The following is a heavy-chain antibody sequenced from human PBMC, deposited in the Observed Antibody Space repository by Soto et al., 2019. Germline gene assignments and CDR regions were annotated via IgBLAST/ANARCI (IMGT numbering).Heavy chain of an antibody. CDR3: ARGGTTGELDV. J-gene: IGHJ4*02. CDR2: TSYDGSNK. V-gene: IGHV3-30*19. CDR1: GFTFRSYV. Sequence: QVQLVESGGGVVQPGTSLRLSCVGSGFTFRSYVIHWVRQAPGKGLAWVALTSYDGSNKYYDDSVKGRFTIARDNSRNTVDLHMDILRLEDTALYYCARGGTTGELDVWGQGTLVSVSS. D-gene: IGHD3-16*01.